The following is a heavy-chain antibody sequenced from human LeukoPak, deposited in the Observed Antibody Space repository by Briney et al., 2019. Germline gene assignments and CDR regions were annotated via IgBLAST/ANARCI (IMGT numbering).Heavy chain of an antibody. D-gene: IGHD3-10*01. Sequence: LGGSPRSSCAASGFTVSSNYMSWFREAPGKGLEWVSYISSSGSTIYYADSVKGRLTISRANAKNSLYLQMNSLRNEDTAVYYCAREGYGSGRIFAYWGEGTLVTVSS. CDR1: GFTVSSNY. CDR2: ISSSGSTI. V-gene: IGHV3-48*02. J-gene: IGHJ4*02. CDR3: AREGYGSGRIFAY.